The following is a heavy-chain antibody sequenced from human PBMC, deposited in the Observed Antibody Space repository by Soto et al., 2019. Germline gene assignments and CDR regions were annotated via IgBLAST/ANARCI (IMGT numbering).Heavy chain of an antibody. J-gene: IGHJ6*03. V-gene: IGHV4-31*03. Sequence: QVQLQESGPGLVKPSETLSLTCTVSGGSISSGGYYWSWIRQHPGKGLEWIGYIYYSGSTYYNPSLKSRVTISVDTSKNQFSLKLSSVTAADTAVYCCARALIAPGYYYMDVWGKGTTVTVSS. CDR3: ARALIAPGYYYMDV. CDR2: IYYSGST. D-gene: IGHD2-8*01. CDR1: GGSISSGGYY.